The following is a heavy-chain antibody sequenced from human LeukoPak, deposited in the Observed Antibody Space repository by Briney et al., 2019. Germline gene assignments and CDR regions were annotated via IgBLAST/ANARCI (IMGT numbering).Heavy chain of an antibody. V-gene: IGHV4-39*07. Sequence: SETLSLTCTVSGGSISSNTYYWAWIRQPPGRGLEWFGSIYYSGSTYYNPSLKSRVTISVDTSKNQFSLKLSSVTAADTAVYYCAREDKPYYYYYMDVWGKGTTVTVSS. J-gene: IGHJ6*03. CDR2: IYYSGST. D-gene: IGHD2-15*01. CDR3: AREDKPYYYYYMDV. CDR1: GGSISSNTYY.